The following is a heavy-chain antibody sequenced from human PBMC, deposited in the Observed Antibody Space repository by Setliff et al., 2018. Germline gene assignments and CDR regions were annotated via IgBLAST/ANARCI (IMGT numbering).Heavy chain of an antibody. Sequence: GGSLRLSCAASGFTFSMYGMHWVRQTPGKGLEWVALIRYDGNSKYNGDSVKGRFTISRDNSKNTIYLQMNSLRAEDTAVYYCAKCGGDHCCPLYQYYMDVWGKGTTVTVSS. CDR3: AKCGGDHCCPLYQYYMDV. J-gene: IGHJ6*03. CDR2: IRYDGNSK. CDR1: GFTFSMYG. V-gene: IGHV3-30*02. D-gene: IGHD2-21*02.